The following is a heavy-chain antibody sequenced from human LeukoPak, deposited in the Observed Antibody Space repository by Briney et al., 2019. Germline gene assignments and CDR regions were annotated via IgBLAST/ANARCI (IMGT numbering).Heavy chain of an antibody. J-gene: IGHJ5*02. Sequence: SETLSLTCAVYGGSFSGYYWRWIRQAPGKGLVWIGEINHSGSTNYNPSLKSRVTIAVDTSKNQFSLKLSSVTAADTAVYDWARVLGAGDSSGYYSPRGWFDPWGQGTLVTVSS. CDR2: INHSGST. V-gene: IGHV4-34*01. CDR1: GGSFSGYY. D-gene: IGHD3-22*01. CDR3: ARVLGAGDSSGYYSPRGWFDP.